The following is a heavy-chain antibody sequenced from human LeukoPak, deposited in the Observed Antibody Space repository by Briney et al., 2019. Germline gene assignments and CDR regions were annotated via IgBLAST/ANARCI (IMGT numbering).Heavy chain of an antibody. V-gene: IGHV1-2*02. CDR2: INPNSGGT. D-gene: IGHD4-23*01. CDR1: GYTFTGYY. Sequence: ASVKVSCKASGYTFTGYYMHWVRQAPGQGLEWMGWINPNSGGTNYAQKFQGRVTMTRDTSISTAYMELSRLRSDDTAVYYCARGHGGNSGNYYMDVWGKGTTVTVSS. CDR3: ARGHGGNSGNYYMDV. J-gene: IGHJ6*03.